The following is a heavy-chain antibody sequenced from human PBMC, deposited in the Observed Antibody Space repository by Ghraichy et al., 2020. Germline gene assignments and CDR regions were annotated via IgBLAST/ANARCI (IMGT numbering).Heavy chain of an antibody. V-gene: IGHV4-31*03. CDR2: IYYSGST. CDR1: GGSISSGGYY. Sequence: SETLSLTCIVSGGSISSGGYYWSWIRQHPGKGLEWIGYIYYSGSTFYSPSLKSRITISVDTSKNQFSLNVRSVTAADTAVYYCARTAIPYFFGMDVWGQGTTVTVSS. D-gene: IGHD2/OR15-2a*01. J-gene: IGHJ6*02. CDR3: ARTAIPYFFGMDV.